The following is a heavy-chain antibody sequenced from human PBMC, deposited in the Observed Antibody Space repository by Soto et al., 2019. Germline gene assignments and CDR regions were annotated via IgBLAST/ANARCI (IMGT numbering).Heavy chain of an antibody. D-gene: IGHD6-13*01. J-gene: IGHJ6*02. CDR2: TYYRSKWYN. CDR1: GDSVSSNSAA. Sequence: SQTLSLTCAISGDSVSSNSAAWNWIRQSPSRGLEWLGRTYYRSKWYNDYAVSVKSRITINPDTSKNQFSLQLNSVTPEDTAVYYCARXGYSSSWQLYYYYGMDVWGQGTTVTVSS. CDR3: ARXGYSSSWQLYYYYGMDV. V-gene: IGHV6-1*01.